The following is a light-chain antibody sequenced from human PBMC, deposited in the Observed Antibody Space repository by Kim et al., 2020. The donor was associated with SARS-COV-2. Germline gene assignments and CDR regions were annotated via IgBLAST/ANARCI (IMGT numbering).Light chain of an antibody. CDR1: QSISSW. Sequence: LSASVGDRVTITCRDRQSISSWLAWYQQKPGKAPKLLIYKASTLESGVPSRFSGSGSGTEFTLTISSLQPDDFATYYCQQYTDYRTFGQGTKLEI. CDR2: KAS. J-gene: IGKJ1*01. V-gene: IGKV1-5*03. CDR3: QQYTDYRT.